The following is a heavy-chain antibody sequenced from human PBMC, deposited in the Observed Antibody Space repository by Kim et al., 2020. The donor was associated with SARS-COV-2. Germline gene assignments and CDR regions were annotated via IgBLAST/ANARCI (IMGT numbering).Heavy chain of an antibody. CDR3: ARELTDCSSTSCYGRYF. V-gene: IGHV4-59*01. CDR1: GGSISRYY. J-gene: IGHJ4*01. D-gene: IGHD2-2*01. Sequence: SETLSLTCTVSGGSISRYYWSWIRQPPGKGLEWIGYTYYSGSTNYNLSLKSRVTISADTSKNKISLKLSPVTAADTAVYYCARELTDCSSTSCYGRYF. CDR2: TYYSGST.